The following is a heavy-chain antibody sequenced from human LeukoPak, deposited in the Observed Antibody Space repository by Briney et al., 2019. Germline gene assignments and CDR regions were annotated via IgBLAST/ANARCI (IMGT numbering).Heavy chain of an antibody. D-gene: IGHD3-10*01. CDR2: IYYSGST. J-gene: IGHJ4*02. CDR1: GGSISSSSYY. CDR3: AAQQGMVRGEGFDY. Sequence: PSETLSLTCTVSGGSISSSSYYWGWIRQPPGKGLEWIGSIYYSGSTYYNPSLKSRVTISVDTSKNQFSLKLSSVTAADTAVYYCAAQQGMVRGEGFDYWGQGTLVTVSS. V-gene: IGHV4-39*01.